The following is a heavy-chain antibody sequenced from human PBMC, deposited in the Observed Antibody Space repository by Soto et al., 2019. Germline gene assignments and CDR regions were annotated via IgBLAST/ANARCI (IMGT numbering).Heavy chain of an antibody. CDR2: INPNSGGT. CDR3: WRAPRWDYGAEDYYYNGMDV. D-gene: IGHD4-17*01. CDR1: GYTFTGYY. V-gene: IGHV1-2*04. J-gene: IGHJ6*02. Sequence: QVQLVQSGAEVKKPGASVKVSCKASGYTFTGYYMHWVRQAPGQGLEWMGWINPNSGGTNYAQKFQGWVTMTWETSISTAYMELGRLISDDTAVYYCWRAPRWDYGAEDYYYNGMDVWGQGPTVTVSS.